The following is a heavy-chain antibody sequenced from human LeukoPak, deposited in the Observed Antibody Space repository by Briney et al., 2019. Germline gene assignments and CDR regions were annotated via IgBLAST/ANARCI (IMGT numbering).Heavy chain of an antibody. CDR1: GHAFTTYA. D-gene: IGHD2-15*01. Sequence: GASVKVSCKASGHAFTTYAINWVRQAPGQGLEWMGWINTNTGKPTYAQGFTGRFVFSLDTSVVTSSLQISSLKAGDTAIYHCATQVVGSNEGFFDYWGQGTLVTVSS. CDR2: INTNTGKP. V-gene: IGHV7-4-1*02. J-gene: IGHJ4*02. CDR3: ATQVVGSNEGFFDY.